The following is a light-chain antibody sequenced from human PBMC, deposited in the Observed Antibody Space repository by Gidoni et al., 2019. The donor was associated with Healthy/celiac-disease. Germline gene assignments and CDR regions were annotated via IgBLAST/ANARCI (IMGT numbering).Light chain of an antibody. V-gene: IGKV3-15*01. Sequence: IVMTQYPATLSVSPGERATLSCRASQSVSSNLTWYQQKPGQAPRLLTYVASTRATGIPARFSGSGSGTEFTLTISSLQSEDFSVYYCQQYNNWPLTFGGGTKVEIK. CDR1: QSVSSN. J-gene: IGKJ4*01. CDR2: VAS. CDR3: QQYNNWPLT.